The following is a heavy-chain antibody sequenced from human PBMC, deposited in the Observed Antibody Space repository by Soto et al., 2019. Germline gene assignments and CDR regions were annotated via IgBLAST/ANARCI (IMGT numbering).Heavy chain of an antibody. CDR2: IYPGDSRT. Sequence: GESLKISCKGSGYSFTTYWIAWVRQMPGKGLEWMGIIYPGDSRTTYSPSFQGQVIISADKSISTAYLQWSSLKASDTAMYYCARTSAAGKYYYGMDVWGQGTTVTVSS. J-gene: IGHJ6*02. CDR1: GYSFTTYW. D-gene: IGHD6-13*01. V-gene: IGHV5-51*01. CDR3: ARTSAAGKYYYGMDV.